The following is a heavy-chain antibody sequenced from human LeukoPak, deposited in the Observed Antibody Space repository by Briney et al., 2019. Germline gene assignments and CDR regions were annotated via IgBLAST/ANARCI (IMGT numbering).Heavy chain of an antibody. V-gene: IGHV4-39*07. Sequence: PSETLSLTCTVSGGSIRSSYYYWGWIRQPPGKGLEWIGSIYDSGSTNYNPSLKSRVTISVDTSKNQFSLKLSSVTAADTAVYYCARSRPESYYYYYGMDVWGQGTTVTVSS. D-gene: IGHD6-6*01. J-gene: IGHJ6*02. CDR2: IYDSGST. CDR1: GGSIRSSYYY. CDR3: ARSRPESYYYYYGMDV.